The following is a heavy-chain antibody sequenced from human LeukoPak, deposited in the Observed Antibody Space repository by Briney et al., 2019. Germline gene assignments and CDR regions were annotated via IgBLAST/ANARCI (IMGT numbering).Heavy chain of an antibody. CDR1: GVYFSSSGCY. Sequence: SETLSLTCSVSGVYFSSSGCYWGWIRQPPGKGLEWIGSIFYTGNTYYNPSLKSRITISADTSKNQFSLELRFVTAADTAIYYCARVCASLEWDSGSFPDYWGQGTLVTVSS. CDR3: ARVCASLEWDSGSFPDY. V-gene: IGHV4-39*01. D-gene: IGHD3-10*01. CDR2: IFYTGNT. J-gene: IGHJ4*02.